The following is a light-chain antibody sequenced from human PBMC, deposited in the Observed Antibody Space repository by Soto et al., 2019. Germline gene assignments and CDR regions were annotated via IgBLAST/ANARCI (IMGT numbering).Light chain of an antibody. CDR1: QSISSY. Sequence: DIQMTQSPSSLSASVGDRVTITCRASQSISSYLNWYQQKPGKAPKLLIYAASSLQSGVPSRFSGSGSGTDFTLTISSLQPEDFATYYCQQSYGTPLTFGGGTKLEIK. CDR2: AAS. J-gene: IGKJ4*01. V-gene: IGKV1-39*01. CDR3: QQSYGTPLT.